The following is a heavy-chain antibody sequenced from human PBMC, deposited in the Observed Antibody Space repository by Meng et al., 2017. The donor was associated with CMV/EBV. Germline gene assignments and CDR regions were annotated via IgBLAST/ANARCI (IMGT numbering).Heavy chain of an antibody. D-gene: IGHD3-22*01. J-gene: IGHJ4*02. CDR2: ISRDGRTI. CDR1: GFTFNDYY. V-gene: IGHV3-11*01. Sequence: GGSLRLSCAASGFTFNDYYINWIRQAPGKGLEWVSYISRDGRTIYYADSVKGRFTISRDNARNSLYLQMNSLRAEDTAVYYCARYWRGSGYVSDYWGQGTLVTVSS. CDR3: ARYWRGSGYVSDY.